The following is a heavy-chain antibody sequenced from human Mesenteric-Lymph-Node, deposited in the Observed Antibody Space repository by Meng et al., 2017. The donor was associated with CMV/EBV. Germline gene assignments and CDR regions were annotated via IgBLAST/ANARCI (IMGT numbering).Heavy chain of an antibody. CDR1: GFSFSSFA. V-gene: IGHV3-23*03. CDR3: GKERGQLIGCRSYYYFGMDV. D-gene: IGHD5-18*01. Sequence: GESLKISCAASGFSFSSFAMSWVRQAPGKGLEWVSGFYGFGDNTKYADSVKGRFTISRDTSKNTLYLQMHSLRADDTAIYYCGKERGQLIGCRSYYYFGMDVWGQGTTVTVSS. J-gene: IGHJ6*02. CDR2: FYGFGDNT.